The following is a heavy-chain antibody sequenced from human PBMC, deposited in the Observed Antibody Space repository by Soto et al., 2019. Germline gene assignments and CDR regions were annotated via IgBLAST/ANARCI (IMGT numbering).Heavy chain of an antibody. CDR2: IYNSGST. J-gene: IGHJ3*02. D-gene: IGHD3-3*01. CDR1: GGSISSGDYY. CDR3: ARALVEWLLLDAFDI. V-gene: IGHV4-30-4*01. Sequence: SETLSLTCTVSGGSISSGDYYWSWIRQPPGKSLEWIGYIYNSGSTYYNQSLKSRVTISVDTSKNQFSLKLSSVTAADTAVYYCARALVEWLLLDAFDIWGQGTMVT.